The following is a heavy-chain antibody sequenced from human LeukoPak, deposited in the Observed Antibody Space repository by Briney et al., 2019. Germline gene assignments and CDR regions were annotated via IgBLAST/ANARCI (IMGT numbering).Heavy chain of an antibody. CDR1: GFTFSDYY. D-gene: IGHD6-13*01. J-gene: IGHJ4*02. CDR3: ARVTGYMTEDYFDY. CDR2: INHSGST. Sequence: PGGSLRLSCAASGFTFSDYYMSWIRQPPGKGLEWIGEINHSGSTNYNPSLKSRVTISVDTSKNQFSLRLSSVTAADTAVYYRARVTGYMTEDYFDYWGQGTLITVSS. V-gene: IGHV4-34*01.